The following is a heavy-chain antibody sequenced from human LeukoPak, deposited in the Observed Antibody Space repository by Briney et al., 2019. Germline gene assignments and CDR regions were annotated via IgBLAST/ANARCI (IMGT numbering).Heavy chain of an antibody. CDR2: IKQDASEK. J-gene: IGHJ4*02. V-gene: IGHV3-7*01. Sequence: PGGSLRLSCAASGFTFNSYWMSWVRQAPGKGLEWVANIKQDASEKYFVDSVKGRFTISRDNAKNSLYLQMNSLRAEDTAVYYCARGYCSGSSCYSGFYFDYWGQGALVTVSS. D-gene: IGHD2-15*01. CDR1: GFTFNSYW. CDR3: ARGYCSGSSCYSGFYFDY.